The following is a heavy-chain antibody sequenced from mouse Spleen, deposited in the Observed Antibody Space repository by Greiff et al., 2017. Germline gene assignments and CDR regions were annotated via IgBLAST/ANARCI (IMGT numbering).Heavy chain of an antibody. CDR2: IDPSDSYT. CDR1: GYTFTSYW. V-gene: IGHV1-59*01. Sequence: QVQLQQPGAELVRPGTSVKLSCKASGYTFTSYWMHWVKQRPGQGLEWIGVIDPSDSYTNYNQKFKGKATLTVDTSSSTAYMQLSSLTSEDSAVYYCARRDYRAFDYWGQGTTLTVSS. D-gene: IGHD2-14*01. J-gene: IGHJ2*01. CDR3: ARRDYRAFDY.